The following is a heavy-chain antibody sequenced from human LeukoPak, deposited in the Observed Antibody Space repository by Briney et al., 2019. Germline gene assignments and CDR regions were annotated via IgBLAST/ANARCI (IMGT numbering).Heavy chain of an antibody. CDR1: GGSISSGSYY. V-gene: IGHV4-61*02. CDR2: IYTSGST. Sequence: PSETLSLTCTVSGGSISSGSYYWSWIRQPAGKGLEWIGRIYTSGSTNYNPSLRSRVTISVDTSKNQFSLKLSSVTAADTAVYYCAREVGWLQAFVDYWGQGTLVTVSS. D-gene: IGHD5-24*01. CDR3: AREVGWLQAFVDY. J-gene: IGHJ4*02.